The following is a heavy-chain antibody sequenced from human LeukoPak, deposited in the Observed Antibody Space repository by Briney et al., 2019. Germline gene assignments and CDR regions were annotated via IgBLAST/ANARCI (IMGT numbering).Heavy chain of an antibody. CDR2: IYYSGST. Sequence: SETLSLTCTVSGGSISSYYWSWIRQPPGKGLGWIGYIYYSGSTNYNPSLKSRVTISVDTSKNQFSLKLSSVTAADTAVYYCARHGCSGGSCFVYWGQGTLVTVSS. CDR1: GGSISSYY. V-gene: IGHV4-59*08. J-gene: IGHJ4*02. CDR3: ARHGCSGGSCFVY. D-gene: IGHD2-15*01.